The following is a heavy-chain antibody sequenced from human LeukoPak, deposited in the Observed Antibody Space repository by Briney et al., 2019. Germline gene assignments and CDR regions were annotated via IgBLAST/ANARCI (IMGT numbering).Heavy chain of an antibody. Sequence: SETLSLTCAVYGGSFSGYYWSWIRQPPGKGLEWIGEINHSGSTNYNPSLKSRVTISVDTSKNQFSLKLNSVTAADTAVYYCARVLRYCSGGNCYSGGLGYMDVWGKGTTVTISS. V-gene: IGHV4-34*01. CDR2: INHSGST. CDR1: GGSFSGYY. J-gene: IGHJ6*03. D-gene: IGHD2-15*01. CDR3: ARVLRYCSGGNCYSGGLGYMDV.